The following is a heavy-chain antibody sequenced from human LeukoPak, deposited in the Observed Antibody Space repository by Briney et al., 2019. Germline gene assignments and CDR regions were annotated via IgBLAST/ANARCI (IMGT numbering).Heavy chain of an antibody. J-gene: IGHJ2*01. D-gene: IGHD1-26*01. CDR3: AREVGAETKRGHGYFDL. V-gene: IGHV4-59*01. CDR1: GGSISSYY. CDR2: IYYSGST. Sequence: SETLSLTCTVSGGSISSYYWSWIRQPPGKGLEWIGYIYYSGSTNYNPSLKSRVTMSVDTSKNQFSLKLSSVTAADTAVYYCAREVGAETKRGHGYFDLWGRGTLVTDSS.